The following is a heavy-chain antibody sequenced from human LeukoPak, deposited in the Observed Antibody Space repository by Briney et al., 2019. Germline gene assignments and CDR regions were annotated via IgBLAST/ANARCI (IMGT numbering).Heavy chain of an antibody. CDR3: ARERGSSSWYYFDY. CDR1: GFTFSSYV. CDR2: ISGSGGST. V-gene: IGHV3-23*01. Sequence: GGSLRLSCAASGFTFSSYVMNWARQAPGKGLEWVSAISGSGGSTYYADSVKGRFTISRDNSKNTLYLQMNSLRAEDTAVYYCARERGSSSWYYFDYWGQGTLVTVSS. J-gene: IGHJ4*02. D-gene: IGHD6-13*01.